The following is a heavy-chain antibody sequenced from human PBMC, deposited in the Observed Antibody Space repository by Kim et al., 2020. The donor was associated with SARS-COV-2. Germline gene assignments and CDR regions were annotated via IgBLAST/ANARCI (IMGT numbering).Heavy chain of an antibody. CDR3: AKADDSSGYYNRDY. CDR1: GFTFSSYA. V-gene: IGHV3-23*01. CDR2: ISGSGGST. J-gene: IGHJ4*02. D-gene: IGHD3-22*01. Sequence: GGSLRLSCAASGFTFSSYAMSWVRQAPGKGLEWVSAISGSGGSTYYADSVKGRFTISRDNSKNTLYLQMNSLRAEDTAVYYCAKADDSSGYYNRDYWGQGTLVTVSS.